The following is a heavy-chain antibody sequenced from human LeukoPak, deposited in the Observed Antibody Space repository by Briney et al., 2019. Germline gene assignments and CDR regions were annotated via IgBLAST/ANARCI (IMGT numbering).Heavy chain of an antibody. CDR3: ARDSDIVTGSKSHFDY. J-gene: IGHJ4*02. V-gene: IGHV3-21*01. CDR2: ISSSSSYM. CDR1: GFTFSSYS. Sequence: GGSLRLSCAASGFTFSSYSMNWVRQAPGKGLEWVSSISSSSSYMYYADSMKGRFTISRDNAKNSLYLQMNSLGAEDTAVYYCARDSDIVTGSKSHFDYWGQGTLVTVSS. D-gene: IGHD3-9*01.